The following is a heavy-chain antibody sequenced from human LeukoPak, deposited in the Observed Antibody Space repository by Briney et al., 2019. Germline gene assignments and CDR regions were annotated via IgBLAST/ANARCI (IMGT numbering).Heavy chain of an antibody. D-gene: IGHD3-22*01. CDR2: INPSGGST. CDR3: ARDGNYDSSGYYFDC. V-gene: IGHV1-46*01. Sequence: GASVKVSFKASGYPFTSYYMHWVRPAPGQGLEWMGIINPSGGSTSYAQKFPGRVTMTRDTSTSTVYMELSSLRSEDTAVYYCARDGNYDSSGYYFDCWGQGTLVTVSS. CDR1: GYPFTSYY. J-gene: IGHJ4*02.